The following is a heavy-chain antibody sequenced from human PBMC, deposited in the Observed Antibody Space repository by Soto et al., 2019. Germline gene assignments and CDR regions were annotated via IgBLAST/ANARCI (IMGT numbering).Heavy chain of an antibody. CDR2: IVVGSGNT. CDR3: ARGGIEGVTWNWFDT. V-gene: IGHV1-58*02. CDR1: GFTFSSSG. Sequence: GASVKVSCKASGFTFSSSGIHWVRQARGQRLEWIGWIVVGSGNTNYAQKFQERVTITRDVSTNTAYMELTSLRSEDTAVYYCARGGIEGVTWNWFDTWGQGTLVTVSS. D-gene: IGHD3-16*01. J-gene: IGHJ5*02.